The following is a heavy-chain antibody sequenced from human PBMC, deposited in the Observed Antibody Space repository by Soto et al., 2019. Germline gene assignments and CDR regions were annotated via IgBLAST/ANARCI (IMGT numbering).Heavy chain of an antibody. D-gene: IGHD2-21*01. CDR1: GVSIHNSHSF. CDR2: VYHNGGA. J-gene: IGHJ5*01. V-gene: IGHV4-39*01. CDR3: GRVVEGATRHTDPDS. Sequence: QVHLQESGPGLVKPSETLSLTCTVSGVSIHNSHSFWAWIRQPPGKGLQFIASVYHNGGAHYNSSLKSRVTNSVNTANNQVSLRMKSLIAADTAFYYCGRVVEGATRHTDPDSWGQGILVTVSS.